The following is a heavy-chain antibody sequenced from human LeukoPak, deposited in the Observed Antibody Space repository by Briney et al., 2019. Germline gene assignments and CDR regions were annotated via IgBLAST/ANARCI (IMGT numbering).Heavy chain of an antibody. CDR1: GGTFSSYA. V-gene: IGHV1-69*13. J-gene: IGHJ3*02. D-gene: IGHD3-3*01. Sequence: ASVKVSCKASGGTFSSYAISWVRQAPGQGLEWMGGIIPIFGTANYAQKFQGRVTITADESTSTAYMELSSLRSEDTAVYYCARESTIFGVVLDAFDIWGQGTMVTVSS. CDR3: ARESTIFGVVLDAFDI. CDR2: IIPIFGTA.